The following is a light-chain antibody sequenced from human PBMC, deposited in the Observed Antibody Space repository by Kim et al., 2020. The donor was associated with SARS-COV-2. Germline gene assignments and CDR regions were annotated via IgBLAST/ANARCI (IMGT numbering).Light chain of an antibody. V-gene: IGLV1-47*02. CDR1: TSNIEKTY. CDR3: AAWDDTLSARV. J-gene: IGLJ2*01. CDR2: GND. Sequence: QSVLTQTPSASGTPGQSVTISCSGRTSNIEKTYVYWYQQLPGTAPRLLIYGNDRRPSGVPDRFSGSKSGTSASLAISGLRSEDEATYYCAAWDDTLSARVFGGGTKVTVL.